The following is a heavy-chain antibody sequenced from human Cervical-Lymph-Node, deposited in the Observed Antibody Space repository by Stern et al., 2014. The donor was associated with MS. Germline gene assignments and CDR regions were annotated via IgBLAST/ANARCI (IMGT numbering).Heavy chain of an antibody. V-gene: IGHV3-30*04. CDR3: ARVYVPPALNGVEYSSSWYYFDY. CDR1: GFTFSSYA. Sequence: QVQLVESGGGVVQPGRSLRLSCAASGFTFSSYAMHWVRQAPGKGLEWVAVISYDGSNKYYADSVKGRFTIPRDNSKNTLYLQMNGLRAEDTAVYYCARVYVPPALNGVEYSSSWYYFDYWGQGTLVTVSS. D-gene: IGHD6-13*01. J-gene: IGHJ4*02. CDR2: ISYDGSNK.